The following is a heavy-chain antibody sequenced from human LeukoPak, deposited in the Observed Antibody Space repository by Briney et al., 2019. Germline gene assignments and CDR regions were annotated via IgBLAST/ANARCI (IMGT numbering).Heavy chain of an antibody. D-gene: IGHD4-17*01. CDR3: ARGKPQFGDYGDVAFDY. CDR1: GGSISSGDYY. CDR2: VYYSGST. J-gene: IGHJ4*02. V-gene: IGHV4-30-4*08. Sequence: SQTLSLTYTVSGGSISSGDYYWSWIRQPPGKGLEWIGYVYYSGSTYYNPSLKSRVTISVDTSKNQFSLKLSSVTAADTAVYYCARGKPQFGDYGDVAFDYWGQGTLVTVSS.